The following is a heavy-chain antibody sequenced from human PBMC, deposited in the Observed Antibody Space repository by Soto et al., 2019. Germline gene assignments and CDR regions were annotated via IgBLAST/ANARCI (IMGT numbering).Heavy chain of an antibody. D-gene: IGHD3-3*01. CDR1: GGSISSSSYY. V-gene: IGHV4-39*01. CDR2: IYYSGST. CDR3: ARRRTDVWSGYPLYYFDY. J-gene: IGHJ4*02. Sequence: SETLSLTCTVSGGSISSSSYYWGWIRQPPGKGLEWIGSIYYSGSTYYNPSLKSRVTISVDTSKNQFSLKLSSVTAADTAVYYCARRRTDVWSGYPLYYFDYWGQGTLVTVSS.